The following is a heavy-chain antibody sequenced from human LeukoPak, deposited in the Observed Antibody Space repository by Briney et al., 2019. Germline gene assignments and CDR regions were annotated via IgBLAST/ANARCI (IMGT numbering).Heavy chain of an antibody. CDR3: ARARSSYGYGDAFDI. V-gene: IGHV3-30*03. CDR2: ISYDGSSK. CDR1: GFTFTTYW. Sequence: GGSLRLSCAASGFTFTTYWMGWVRQAPGKGLEWVAVISYDGSSKYYADSVKGRFTISRDNSKNTLYLQMNSLRAEDTAVYYCARARSSYGYGDAFDIWGQGTMVTVSS. D-gene: IGHD5-18*01. J-gene: IGHJ3*02.